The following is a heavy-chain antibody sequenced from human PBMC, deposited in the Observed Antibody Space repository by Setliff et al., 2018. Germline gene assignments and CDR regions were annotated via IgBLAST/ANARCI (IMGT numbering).Heavy chain of an antibody. CDR3: ARGRMRGSCSGPSCTYDPFDI. D-gene: IGHD2-2*01. Sequence: PSETLSLTCTVSSGSIINYYWSWIRQPPGRPLEWIGYIKYDGTTDYNPSLDSRVTMSVDTSKNQFSLKLKSVTAADTAMYYCARGRMRGSCSGPSCTYDPFDIWGQGAPVTVSS. J-gene: IGHJ3*02. CDR1: SGSIINYY. V-gene: IGHV4-59*01. CDR2: IKYDGTT.